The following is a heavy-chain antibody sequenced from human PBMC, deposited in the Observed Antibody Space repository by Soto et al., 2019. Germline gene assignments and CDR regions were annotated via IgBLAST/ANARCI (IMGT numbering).Heavy chain of an antibody. V-gene: IGHV5-51*01. CDR1: GYTFPSYW. J-gene: IGHJ4*02. D-gene: IGHD2-2*01. CDR2: IYPGDSDA. CDR3: ARQGHILEYCESTSCHYDY. Sequence: EVQLVQSGAEVKKPGESLKISCKGSGYTFPSYWIGWVRQMPGKGLEWMGIIYPGDSDARYSPAFQGQVTISVDMSISTAYLHLSSLKASDTDMYYCARQGHILEYCESTSCHYDYWGQGTLVTVSS.